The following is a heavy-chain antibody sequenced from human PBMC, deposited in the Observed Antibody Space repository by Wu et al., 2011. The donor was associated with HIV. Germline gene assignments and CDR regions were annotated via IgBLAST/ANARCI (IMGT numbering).Heavy chain of an antibody. CDR2: IIPILGST. D-gene: IGHD5-12*01. CDR1: GGSFDTFG. J-gene: IGHJ6*03. Sequence: QVQLVQSGTEVKKPGSSVRVSCKASGGSFDTFGISWVRQAPGQGLEWMGRIIPILGSTTYARKFQGRVTLTADTSTSIAYMDLRSLTSEDTAIYFCGREGRYSGLSNHSAHYYYMDVWGKGTTVTVSS. CDR3: GREGRYSGLSNHSAHYYYMDV. V-gene: IGHV1-69*14.